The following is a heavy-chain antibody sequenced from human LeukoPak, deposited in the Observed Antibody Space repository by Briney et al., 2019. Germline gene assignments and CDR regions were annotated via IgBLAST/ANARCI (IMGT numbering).Heavy chain of an antibody. V-gene: IGHV3-30*02. CDR3: AKGHCSSTSCYGTGFDY. J-gene: IGHJ4*02. Sequence: GGSLRLSCAASAFTFSTYGMHWVRQAPGKGLEWVAFIRYDGSNKYYADSVKGRFTNSRDNSKNTLYLQMNSLRAEDTAVYYCAKGHCSSTSCYGTGFDYWGQGTLVTVSS. CDR2: IRYDGSNK. CDR1: AFTFSTYG. D-gene: IGHD2-2*01.